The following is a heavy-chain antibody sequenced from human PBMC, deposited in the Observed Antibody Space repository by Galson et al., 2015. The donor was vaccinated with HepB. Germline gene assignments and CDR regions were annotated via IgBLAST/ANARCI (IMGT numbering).Heavy chain of an antibody. CDR2: INPNSGGT. J-gene: IGHJ3*02. V-gene: IGHV1-2*04. CDR3: ARGASTSWGAFDI. CDR1: GYTFTGYY. D-gene: IGHD2-2*01. Sequence: SVKVSCKASGYTFTGYYMHWVRQAPGQGLEWMGWINPNSGGTNYAQKFQGWVTMTRDTSISTAYMELSRLRSDDTAVYYCARGASTSWGAFDIWGQGTMVTVSS.